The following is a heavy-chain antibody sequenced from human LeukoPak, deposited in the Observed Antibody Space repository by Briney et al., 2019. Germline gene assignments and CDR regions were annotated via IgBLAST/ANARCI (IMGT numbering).Heavy chain of an antibody. Sequence: SETLSLTCSVSGYSISSGPYWGWIRQPPGQGLEWIASIYLGGTTYYTPSLKSRVTISVDTSKNQFSLKLSSVTAADTAVYYCARENRLGWGPRSGFDYWGQGTLVTVSS. J-gene: IGHJ4*02. CDR3: ARENRLGWGPRSGFDY. D-gene: IGHD3-10*01. CDR2: IYLGGTT. CDR1: GYSISSGPY. V-gene: IGHV4-38-2*02.